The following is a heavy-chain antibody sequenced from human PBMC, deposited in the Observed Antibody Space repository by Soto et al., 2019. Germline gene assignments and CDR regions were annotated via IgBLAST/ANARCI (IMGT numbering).Heavy chain of an antibody. Sequence: SRRAAGETSCSLAPCWLNQTPGKGLEWVSAISGSGGSTYYADSVKGRFTISRDNSKNTLYLQMNSLRAEDTAVYFCARVEQQIVLHWFVPWGQLTLSTVSA. CDR1: GETSCSLA. CDR2: ISGSGGST. V-gene: IGHV3-23*01. CDR3: ARVEQQIVLHWFVP. J-gene: IGHJ5*02. D-gene: IGHD6-13*01.